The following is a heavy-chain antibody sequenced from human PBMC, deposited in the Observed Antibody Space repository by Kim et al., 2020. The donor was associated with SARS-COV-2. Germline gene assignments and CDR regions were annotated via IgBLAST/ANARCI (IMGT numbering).Heavy chain of an antibody. Sequence: GGSLRLSCAASGFTFSSYSMNWVRQAPGKGLEWVSSISSSSSYIYYADSVKGRFTISRDNAKNSLYLQMNSLRAEDTAVYYCARVRRITMANYFDYWGQGTLVTVSS. J-gene: IGHJ4*02. CDR3: ARVRRITMANYFDY. CDR2: ISSSSSYI. V-gene: IGHV3-21*01. D-gene: IGHD3-10*01. CDR1: GFTFSSYS.